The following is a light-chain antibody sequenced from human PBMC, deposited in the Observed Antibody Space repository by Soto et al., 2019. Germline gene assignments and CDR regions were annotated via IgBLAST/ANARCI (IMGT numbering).Light chain of an antibody. CDR3: HQYNNWPPLT. Sequence: DIVMTQSPATLSVSPGERATLSCGASQSVSSNLAWYQQKFGQAPRLLIYGASTRATGIPARFSGSGSGTEFTLTISSLQSEDFAVYYCHQYNNWPPLTFGGGTKVEIK. V-gene: IGKV3-15*01. CDR2: GAS. CDR1: QSVSSN. J-gene: IGKJ4*01.